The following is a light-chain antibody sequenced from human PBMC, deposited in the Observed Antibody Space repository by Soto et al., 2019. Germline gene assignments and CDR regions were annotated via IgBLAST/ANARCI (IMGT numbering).Light chain of an antibody. CDR1: QSVTTQ. Sequence: IVVTQSPGTLCLSPGERATLSCRASQSVTTQLAWYQQKPGQAPRLIIHGASSRATGVPDRITGSGSGTDFTLSISRLEPEDFAVYYCQQYGGSTRTFGQGTKVDI. CDR2: GAS. J-gene: IGKJ1*01. CDR3: QQYGGSTRT. V-gene: IGKV3-20*01.